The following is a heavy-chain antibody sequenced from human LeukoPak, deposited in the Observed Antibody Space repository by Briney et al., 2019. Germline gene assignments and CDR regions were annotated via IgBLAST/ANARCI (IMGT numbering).Heavy chain of an antibody. CDR1: GFTFNSYS. Sequence: GGSLRLSCAASGFTFNSYSMNWVRQAPGKGLEWVSSISSSSLSYIYYADSVKGRFTIFRDNAKNSLYLQINSLRAEDTAVYYCARVANWNYGYYYYYMDVWGKGTTVTVSS. J-gene: IGHJ6*03. CDR3: ARVANWNYGYYYYYMDV. V-gene: IGHV3-21*01. D-gene: IGHD1-7*01. CDR2: ISSSSLSYI.